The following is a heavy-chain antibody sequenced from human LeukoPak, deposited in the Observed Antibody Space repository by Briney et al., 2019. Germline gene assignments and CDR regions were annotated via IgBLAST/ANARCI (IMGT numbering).Heavy chain of an antibody. CDR3: AKSNGYGLVDI. V-gene: IGHV4-34*01. CDR1: GGSFSGYY. Sequence: SETLSLTCAVYGGSFSGYYWSWIRQPPGKGLEWIGEINHSRSTNYNPSLKSRVTISVDTSKNQFSLKLSSVTAADTAVYYCAKSNGYGLVDIWGQGTMVTVSS. J-gene: IGHJ3*02. CDR2: INHSRST. D-gene: IGHD3-10*01.